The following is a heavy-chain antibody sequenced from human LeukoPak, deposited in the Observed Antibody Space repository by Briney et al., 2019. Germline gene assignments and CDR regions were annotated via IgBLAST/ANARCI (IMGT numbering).Heavy chain of an antibody. CDR3: ARDHGSWYAPYYFDY. CDR1: GGSISSSSYY. V-gene: IGHV4-39*07. CDR2: IYYSGST. Sequence: PSETLSLTCTVSGGSISSSSYYWGWIRQPPGKGLEWIGSIYYSGSTYYNPSLKSRVTISVDTSKNQFSLKLSSVTAADTAVYYCARDHGSWYAPYYFDYWGQGTLVTVSS. J-gene: IGHJ4*02. D-gene: IGHD6-13*01.